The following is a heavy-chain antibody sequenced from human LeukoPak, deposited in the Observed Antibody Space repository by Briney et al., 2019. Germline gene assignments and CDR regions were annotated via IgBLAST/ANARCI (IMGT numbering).Heavy chain of an antibody. CDR1: GYTLTELS. CDR3: ATAPYCSGGSCYRGIGFDY. J-gene: IGHJ4*02. V-gene: IGHV1-24*01. CDR2: FDPEDGET. Sequence: GSVKVSCKVSGYTLTELSMHWVRQAPGKGLEWMGGFDPEDGETIYAQKFQGRVTMTEDTSTDTAYMELSSLRSEDTAVYYCATAPYCSGGSCYRGIGFDYWGQGTLVTVSS. D-gene: IGHD2-15*01.